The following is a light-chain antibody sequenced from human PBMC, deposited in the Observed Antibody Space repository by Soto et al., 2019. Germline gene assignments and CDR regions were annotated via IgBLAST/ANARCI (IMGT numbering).Light chain of an antibody. Sequence: QSVLTPPASVSGSPGQSITISCTGTSSDVGGYNYVSWYQQHPGKAPKLMIYDVNNRPSGVSNRFSGSKSGNTASLTISGLQAEDEADYYCSSYTSSSTLVVFGVGTTLTVL. CDR2: DVN. J-gene: IGLJ2*01. CDR1: SSDVGGYNY. CDR3: SSYTSSSTLVV. V-gene: IGLV2-14*01.